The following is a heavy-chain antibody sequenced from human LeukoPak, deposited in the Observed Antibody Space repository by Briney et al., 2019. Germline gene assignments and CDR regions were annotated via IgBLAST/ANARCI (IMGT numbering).Heavy chain of an antibody. Sequence: GGSLRLSCAASGFTFSSYAMSWVRQAPGKGLEWVSAISGSGGSTYYADSVKGRFTISRDNSKNTLYLQTNSLRAEDTAVYYCARTGPRYGYGQNDYWAREPWSPSPQ. J-gene: IGHJ4*02. V-gene: IGHV3-23*01. D-gene: IGHD5-18*01. CDR2: ISGSGGST. CDR3: ARTGPRYGYGQNDY. CDR1: GFTFSSYA.